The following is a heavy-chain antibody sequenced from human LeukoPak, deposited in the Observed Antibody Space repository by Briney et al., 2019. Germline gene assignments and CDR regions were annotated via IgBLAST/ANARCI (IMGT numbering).Heavy chain of an antibody. CDR3: ARGPYGSGSYQAGAFDI. J-gene: IGHJ3*02. D-gene: IGHD3-10*01. Sequence: ASVKVSCKASGYTFTSYDINWVRQATGQGLEWMGWMNPNSGNTGYAQKFQGRVTITRNTSISTAYMELSSLRSEDTAVYYCARGPYGSGSYQAGAFDIWGQGTMVTVSS. CDR1: GYTFTSYD. V-gene: IGHV1-8*03. CDR2: MNPNSGNT.